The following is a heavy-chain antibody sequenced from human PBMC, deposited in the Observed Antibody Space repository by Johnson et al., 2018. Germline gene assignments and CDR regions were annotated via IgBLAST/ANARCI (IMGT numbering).Heavy chain of an antibody. CDR2: IIAIVGTA. V-gene: IGHV1-69*01. Sequence: QVQLVESGAEVKKPGSSFKVSCKASGGTFSSSAISWVLPSPGQGLEWMGGIIAIVGTANYAQKFQGRVTITADESTSTDYMEESSLRSEETAVYYCAFYNYYDSSGSRDFQHWGQGTLVTVSS. CDR1: GGTFSSSA. J-gene: IGHJ1*01. CDR3: AFYNYYDSSGSRDFQH. D-gene: IGHD3-22*01.